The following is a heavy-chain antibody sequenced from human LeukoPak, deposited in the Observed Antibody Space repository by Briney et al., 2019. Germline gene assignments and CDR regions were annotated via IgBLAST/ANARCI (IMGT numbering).Heavy chain of an antibody. CDR1: GGSISGYY. V-gene: IGHV4-59*01. CDR3: ATADRGVFDY. J-gene: IGHJ4*02. CDR2: AHYSGTT. D-gene: IGHD3-10*01. Sequence: PSETLSLTCTVSGGSISGYYWSWIRQPPGKGLEWIGYAHYSGTTNYNPSLKSRATISLDTSNNQFSLKLSSVTAADTAVFYCATADRGVFDYWGQGTLVTVSS.